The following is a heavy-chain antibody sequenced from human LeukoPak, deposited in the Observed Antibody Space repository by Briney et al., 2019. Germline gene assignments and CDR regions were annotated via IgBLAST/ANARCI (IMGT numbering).Heavy chain of an antibody. CDR3: AKDTVWFGGLGPEGGDY. V-gene: IGHV3-30*02. CDR1: GFTFSSYG. Sequence: GGSLRLSCAASGFTFSSYGMHWVRQAPGKGLEWVAFIRYDGSNKYYADSVKGRFTISRDNSKNTLYLQMNSLRAEDTAVYYCAKDTVWFGGLGPEGGDYWGQGTLVTVSS. CDR2: IRYDGSNK. J-gene: IGHJ4*02. D-gene: IGHD3-10*01.